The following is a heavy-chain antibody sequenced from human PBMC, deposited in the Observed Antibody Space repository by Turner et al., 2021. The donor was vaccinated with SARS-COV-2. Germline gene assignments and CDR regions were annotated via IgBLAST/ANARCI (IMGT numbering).Heavy chain of an antibody. Sequence: QAPPVVAGVVVVQHGGSLRLHCAASGVTFSGYGMHWIRPALGKRLVWVTVIWYDGSNNYYAGPVKGRFTISRYNSKNTLYLQMNSLRAEDTAVYYCARDSTCSVLQWLVTTPSFYMDYWGQGTLVTVSS. CDR2: IWYDGSNN. J-gene: IGHJ4*02. D-gene: IGHD6-19*01. CDR3: ARDSTCSVLQWLVTTPSFYMDY. V-gene: IGHV3-33*01. CDR1: GVTFSGYG.